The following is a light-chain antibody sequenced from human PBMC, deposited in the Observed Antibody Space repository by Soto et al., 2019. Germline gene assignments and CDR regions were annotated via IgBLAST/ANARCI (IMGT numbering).Light chain of an antibody. Sequence: LTQPPSASGSLGQSVTISCTGTRSDVGGYNYVSWYQQHPGKAPKLLIYEVSKRPSGVPDRFSGSKSGNTASLTVSGLQAEDEADHHRSSTYARSNVFVFGTGTKVTVL. J-gene: IGLJ1*01. V-gene: IGLV2-8*01. CDR1: RSDVGGYNY. CDR2: EVS. CDR3: SSTYARSNVFV.